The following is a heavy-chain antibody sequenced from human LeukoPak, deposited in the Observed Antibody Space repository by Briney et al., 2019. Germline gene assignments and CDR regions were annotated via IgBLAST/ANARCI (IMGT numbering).Heavy chain of an antibody. CDR1: GFTFSGYD. CDR2: ISTSGNTI. J-gene: IGHJ4*02. V-gene: IGHV3-48*03. CDR3: ARDLTVAGPIDC. D-gene: IGHD6-19*01. Sequence: GGFLRLSCAASGFTFSGYDMNWVRQAPGKGLEWISYISTSGNTIYYADSVKGRFTISRDNAQSSLHLQMNRLRAEDTAIYYCARDLTVAGPIDCWGQGTLVTVSS.